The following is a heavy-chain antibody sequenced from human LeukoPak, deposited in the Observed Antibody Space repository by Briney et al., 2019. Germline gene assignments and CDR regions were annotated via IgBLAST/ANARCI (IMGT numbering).Heavy chain of an antibody. CDR3: ARLFSGGDSPYFDY. Sequence: GESLKISCKGSGYSFTNYWIGWVRQMPGKGLEWMGIIYPGDSDTKYSPSFQGQVTISADKSINTAYLQWSSLKASDTAILYCARLFSGGDSPYFDYWGQGTLVTVSS. J-gene: IGHJ4*02. D-gene: IGHD4-23*01. V-gene: IGHV5-51*01. CDR2: IYPGDSDT. CDR1: GYSFTNYW.